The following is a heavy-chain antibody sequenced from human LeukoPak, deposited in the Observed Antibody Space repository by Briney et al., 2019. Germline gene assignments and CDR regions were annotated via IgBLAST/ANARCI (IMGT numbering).Heavy chain of an antibody. Sequence: SEALSLTCTVSGVSISSYYWSWIRQPPGKGLEWIGYIYYSGSTNYSPSLKSRVTISLDTSKNQFSLKLSSVTAADTAVYYCASSGGYNFDYWGQGTLVTVSS. CDR1: GVSISSYY. J-gene: IGHJ4*02. D-gene: IGHD5-12*01. V-gene: IGHV4-59*08. CDR2: IYYSGST. CDR3: ASSGGYNFDY.